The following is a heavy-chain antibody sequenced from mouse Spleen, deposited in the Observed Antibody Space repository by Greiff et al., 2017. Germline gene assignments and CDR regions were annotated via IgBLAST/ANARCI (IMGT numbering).Heavy chain of an antibody. Sequence: VQLQQSGPGLVKPSQSLSLTCTVTGYSITSDYAWNWIRQFPGNKLEWMGYISYSGSTSYNPSLKSRISITRDTSKNQFFLQLNSVTTEDTATYYCAEGGYGNSAWFAYWGQGTLVTVSA. CDR2: ISYSGST. D-gene: IGHD2-1*01. V-gene: IGHV3-2*02. CDR3: AEGGYGNSAWFAY. CDR1: GYSITSDYA. J-gene: IGHJ3*01.